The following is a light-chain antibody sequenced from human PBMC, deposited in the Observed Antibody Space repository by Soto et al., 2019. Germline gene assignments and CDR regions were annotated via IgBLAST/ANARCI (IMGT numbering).Light chain of an antibody. CDR1: QSVSSTF. CDR2: GAS. J-gene: IGKJ1*01. Sequence: EIALMPSPATLSLSPGEGATLSCRASQSVSSTFLAWYQHKPGRPPTLLIYGASTRATDIPARFSGGGSGTDFTLTISSLEPEDFAVYYCQQYGSSPLWTFGQGTKVDIK. V-gene: IGKV3-20*01. CDR3: QQYGSSPLWT.